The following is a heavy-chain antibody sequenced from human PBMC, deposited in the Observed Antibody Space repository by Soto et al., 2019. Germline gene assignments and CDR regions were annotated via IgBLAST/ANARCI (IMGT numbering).Heavy chain of an antibody. V-gene: IGHV3-23*01. D-gene: IGHD3-22*01. CDR2: ISGSGGST. CDR1: GFTFSNYA. J-gene: IGHJ5*02. Sequence: QSGGSLRLSCAASGFTFSNYAMSWVRQAPGKGLEWVSSISGSGGSTYYTDSVKGRFTISRDNSKNTLYLQMNSLRVEDTAVYFCAKDRRIVVGAEFDPWGQGTLVTVSS. CDR3: AKDRRIVVGAEFDP.